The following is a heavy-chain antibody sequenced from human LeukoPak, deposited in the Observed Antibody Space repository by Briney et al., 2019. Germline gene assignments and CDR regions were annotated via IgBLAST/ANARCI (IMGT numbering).Heavy chain of an antibody. D-gene: IGHD3-3*01. CDR1: GGSFSGYY. CDR2: INHSGST. Sequence: PSETLSLTCAVYGGSFSGYYWSGIRQPPGKGLEGIGEINHSGSTTYNPPLKSRVTISVDTSKNQFSLKLSSVTAADTAVYYCARGEWLNWFDPWGQGTLVTVSS. J-gene: IGHJ5*02. CDR3: ARGEWLNWFDP. V-gene: IGHV4-34*01.